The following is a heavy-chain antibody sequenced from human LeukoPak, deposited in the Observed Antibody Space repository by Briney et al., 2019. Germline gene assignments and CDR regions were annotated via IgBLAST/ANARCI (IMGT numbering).Heavy chain of an antibody. CDR3: SRDSLSPCGGDCYSGLDV. V-gene: IGHV3-74*01. J-gene: IGHJ6*02. D-gene: IGHD2-21*02. CDR2: IKSDGSST. Sequence: GGSLRLSCAASGFTFSNYWMHWVRQAPGEALMWVSRIKSDGSSTTYADSVKGRFTISRDNAKNTLYLQMNSPRAEDTAVYYCSRDSLSPCGGDCYSGLDVRGQGTTVTVSS. CDR1: GFTFSNYW.